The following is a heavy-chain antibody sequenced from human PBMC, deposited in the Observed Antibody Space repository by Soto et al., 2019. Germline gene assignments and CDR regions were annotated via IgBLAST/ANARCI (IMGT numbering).Heavy chain of an antibody. CDR2: ISGSGGST. CDR3: AKVDGASIAAAGTNFDY. CDR1: GFTFSSYA. Sequence: EVQLLESGGGLVQPGGSLRLSCAASGFTFSSYAMSWVRQAPGKGLAWVSAISGSGGSTYYADSVKGRFTISRDNSKNTLYLQMNSLRAEDTAVYYCAKVDGASIAAAGTNFDYWGQGTLVTVSS. D-gene: IGHD6-13*01. V-gene: IGHV3-23*01. J-gene: IGHJ4*02.